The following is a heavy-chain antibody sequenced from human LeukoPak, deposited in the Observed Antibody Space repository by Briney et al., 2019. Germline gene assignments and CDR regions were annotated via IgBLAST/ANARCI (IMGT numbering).Heavy chain of an antibody. J-gene: IGHJ4*02. CDR3: TRSSSGWYSDY. D-gene: IGHD6-19*01. V-gene: IGHV3-49*04. Sequence: GGSLRLSCTASGFTFGDYGMSWVRQAPGKGLEWVGFIRSEAYGGTTEYAASVKGRFIISRDDFKSIAYLQMNSLKTEDTAVYYCTRSSSGWYSDYWGQGTLVTVSS. CDR1: GFTFGDYG. CDR2: IRSEAYGGTT.